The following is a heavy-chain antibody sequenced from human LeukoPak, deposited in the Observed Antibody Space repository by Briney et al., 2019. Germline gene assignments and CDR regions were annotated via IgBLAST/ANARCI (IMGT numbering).Heavy chain of an antibody. V-gene: IGHV4-39*01. J-gene: IGHJ4*02. CDR2: IYYSGST. CDR3: ARLGPYYDFWSGYLPVDY. D-gene: IGHD3-3*01. CDR1: GGSISSSSYY. Sequence: SETLSLTCTVSGGSISSSSYYWGWIRQPPGKGLEWIGSIYYSGSTYYNPSLKSRVTISVDTSKNQFSLKLSSVTAADTAVYYCARLGPYYDFWSGYLPVDYWGQGTLVTVSS.